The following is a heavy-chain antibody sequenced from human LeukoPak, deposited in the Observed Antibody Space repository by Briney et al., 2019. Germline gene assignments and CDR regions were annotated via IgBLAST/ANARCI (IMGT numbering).Heavy chain of an antibody. Sequence: PGGSLRLSCAASGFTFSSYGMHWVRQAPGKGLEWVTFIRYDGNNKYFADSVKGRFTISRDNSKNTLYLQMDSMRAEDTAVYYCARVLDNSSSRYQSLKYWGQGTLVTVSS. D-gene: IGHD2/OR15-2a*01. CDR1: GFTFSSYG. V-gene: IGHV3-30*02. J-gene: IGHJ4*02. CDR2: IRYDGNNK. CDR3: ARVLDNSSSRYQSLKY.